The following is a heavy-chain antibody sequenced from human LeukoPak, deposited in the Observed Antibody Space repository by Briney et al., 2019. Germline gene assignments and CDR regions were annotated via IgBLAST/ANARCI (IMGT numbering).Heavy chain of an antibody. CDR2: IYYSGST. CDR1: GGSISSGGYY. D-gene: IGHD2-2*01. V-gene: IGHV4-31*03. J-gene: IGHJ4*02. CDR3: ARAGVVPAAIPY. Sequence: SETLSLTCTVSGGSISSGGYYWSWIRQHPGKGLEWIGYIYYSGSTYYNPSLKSRVTISVDTSKNQFSLKLSSVTAADTAVYYCARAGVVPAAIPYWGQGTLVTVSS.